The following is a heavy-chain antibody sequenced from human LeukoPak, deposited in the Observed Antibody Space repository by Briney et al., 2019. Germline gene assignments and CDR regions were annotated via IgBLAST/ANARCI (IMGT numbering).Heavy chain of an antibody. CDR3: AKKVVVGATSPYSDFQD. CDR1: GFTFSSYA. V-gene: IGHV3-23*01. CDR2: ISGSGVTT. J-gene: IGHJ1*01. D-gene: IGHD1-26*01. Sequence: GGSLRLSCVASGFTFSSYAMAWVRQAPGKGLEWVSAISGSGVTTHNAGSVKGRFSISRDNSKNTLYLQMNSLRAEDTALYYCAKKVVVGATSPYSDFQDWGQGTLVTVSS.